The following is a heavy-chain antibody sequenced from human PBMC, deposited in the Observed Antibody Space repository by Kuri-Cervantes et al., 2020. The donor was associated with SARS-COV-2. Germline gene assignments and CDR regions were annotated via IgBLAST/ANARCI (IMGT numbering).Heavy chain of an antibody. CDR2: INGYNDNT. V-gene: IGHV1-18*04. CDR3: ARGIVVVVAAMGYFDY. CDR1: GYTFTNYG. J-gene: IGHJ4*02. Sequence: ASVKVSCKASGYTFTNYGISWVRQAPGQGLEWMGWINGYNDNTKYAQKLQGRATMTTDTSTSTAYMELRSLRSDDTAVYYCARGIVVVVAAMGYFDYWGQGTLVTVSS. D-gene: IGHD2-15*01.